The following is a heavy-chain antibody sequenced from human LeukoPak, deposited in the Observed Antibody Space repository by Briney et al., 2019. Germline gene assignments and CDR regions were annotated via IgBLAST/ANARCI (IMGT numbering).Heavy chain of an antibody. CDR3: ARDQEGFDY. CDR1: GYTFTSNY. V-gene: IGHV1-46*01. Sequence: VASVKVSCKASGYTFTSNYIHWVRQAPGQGLEWMGMIYPRDGSTSYAQKFQGRVTVTRDTSTSTVHMELSGLRSEDTAVYYCARDQEGFDYWGQGTPVTVSS. J-gene: IGHJ4*02. CDR2: IYPRDGST.